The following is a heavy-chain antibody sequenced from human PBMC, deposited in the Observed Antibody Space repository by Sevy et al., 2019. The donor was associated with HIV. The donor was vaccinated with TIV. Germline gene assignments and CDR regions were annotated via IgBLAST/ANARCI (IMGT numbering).Heavy chain of an antibody. CDR3: AKDRRRGYSFGLDS. Sequence: GGSLRLSCVGSGFPFGSHSMHWVRQAPGKGLKWVAVISYDGDNKYYADSVKGRFTISRDNSKNTLFLQMNSLRGDDTAVYYCAKDRRRGYSFGLDSWGQGTLVTVSS. CDR1: GFPFGSHS. D-gene: IGHD5-18*01. J-gene: IGHJ5*01. CDR2: ISYDGDNK. V-gene: IGHV3-30*18.